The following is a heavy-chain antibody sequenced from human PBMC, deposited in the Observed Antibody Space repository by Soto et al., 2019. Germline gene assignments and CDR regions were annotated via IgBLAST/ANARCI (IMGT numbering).Heavy chain of an antibody. CDR3: ARDTFGGAYDFWH. D-gene: IGHD3-3*01. CDR2: INAGNGNT. Sequence: ASVKVSCKASGYTFTSYAMHWVRQAPGQRLEWMGWINAGNGNTKYSQKFQGRVTITRDTSASTAYMELSSLRSEDTAVYYCARDTFGGAYDFWHGGQGTLVTVSS. CDR1: GYTFTSYA. V-gene: IGHV1-3*01. J-gene: IGHJ4*02.